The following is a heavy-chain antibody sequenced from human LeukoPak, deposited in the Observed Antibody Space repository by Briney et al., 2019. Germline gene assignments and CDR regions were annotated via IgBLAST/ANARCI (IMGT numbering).Heavy chain of an antibody. V-gene: IGHV3-23*01. CDR3: ATTPGAYYYYHMDV. D-gene: IGHD3-10*01. J-gene: IGHJ6*02. Sequence: GGSLSLSCAASGFTFSTYVMTWVRQAPGKGLGWVSAILGSGGGTYYTDSVKGRFTISRDNSKNTLYLQMNSLRAEDTAVYYCATTPGAYYYYHMDVWGQGTTVTVSS. CDR2: ILGSGGGT. CDR1: GFTFSTYV.